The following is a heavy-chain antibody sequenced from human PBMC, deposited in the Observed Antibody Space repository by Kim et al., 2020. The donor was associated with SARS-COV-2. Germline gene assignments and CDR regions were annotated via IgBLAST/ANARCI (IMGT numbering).Heavy chain of an antibody. CDR1: GFTFGVHS. D-gene: IGHD3-16*01. J-gene: IGHJ3*02. CDR2: IKSSGESI. Sequence: GGSLRLSCAASGFTFGVHSMNWVRQAPGKGLEWVAYIKSSGESIYYADSVKGRFNISRDNVKNKLYLQMERLRVEETDAYYCARGRGSSDLAKHTFDIWGREPMVSVSS. CDR3: ARGRGSSDLAKHTFDI. V-gene: IGHV3-48*04.